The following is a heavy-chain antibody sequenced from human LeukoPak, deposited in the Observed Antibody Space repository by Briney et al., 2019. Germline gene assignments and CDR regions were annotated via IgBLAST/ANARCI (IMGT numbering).Heavy chain of an antibody. J-gene: IGHJ6*03. CDR2: ISYDAANE. D-gene: IGHD6-13*01. CDR3: AKLSSSSPGRNYYYYYYMDV. Sequence: GGSLRLSCATSGFTFSSYGIHWVRQAPDKGLEWVGFISYDAANEYYADSVKGRFTISRDNSKNTLYLQMNSLRAEDTAVYYCAKLSSSSPGRNYYYYYYMDVWGKGTTVTVSS. V-gene: IGHV3-30*18. CDR1: GFTFSSYG.